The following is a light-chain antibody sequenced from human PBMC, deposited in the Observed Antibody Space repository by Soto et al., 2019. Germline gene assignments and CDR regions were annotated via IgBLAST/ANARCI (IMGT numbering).Light chain of an antibody. CDR3: NSYTFSGTQV. V-gene: IGLV2-14*01. J-gene: IGLJ3*02. CDR2: EVS. CDR1: SSDVGGYKY. Sequence: QSALTQPASVSGSPGQSITISCTGTSSDVGGYKYVSWYQQHPGKAPKLIIYEVSNRPSGVSNRFSGSKSGNTASLTISGLQAEDEADYYCNSYTFSGTQVFGGGTKLTVL.